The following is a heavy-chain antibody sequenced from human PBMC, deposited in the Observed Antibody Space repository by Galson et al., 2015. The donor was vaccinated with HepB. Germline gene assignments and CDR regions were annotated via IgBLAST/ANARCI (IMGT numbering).Heavy chain of an antibody. CDR2: IRSRAYGGTT. CDR3: TTFTSMAEY. V-gene: IGHV3-49*03. CDR1: GFTFVDYA. J-gene: IGHJ4*02. D-gene: IGHD5-18*01. Sequence: SLRLSCAASGFTFVDYAMAWFRQAPGKGLEWVGFIRSRAYGGTTDYAASVKDRFIISRHDSISVAYLRINSLKTEDTALYYCTTFTSMAEYWGQGTLVTVSS.